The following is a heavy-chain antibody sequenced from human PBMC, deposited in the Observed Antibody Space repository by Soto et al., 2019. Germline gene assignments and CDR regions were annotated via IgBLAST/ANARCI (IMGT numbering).Heavy chain of an antibody. CDR1: GFTFSSYG. V-gene: IGHV3-9*01. J-gene: IGHJ6*02. CDR2: ISWNSASI. CDR3: LKDINVRIAAGGTLPIKYYGMDV. Sequence: TGGSLRLSCAASGFTFSSYGRHWVRQAPGKGLEWVSGISWNSASIGYADSVKGRFAISRDNAKNSLYLQMNSLRTEDTALYYCLKDINVRIAAGGTLPIKYYGMDVWGQGTTFTVSS. D-gene: IGHD6-13*01.